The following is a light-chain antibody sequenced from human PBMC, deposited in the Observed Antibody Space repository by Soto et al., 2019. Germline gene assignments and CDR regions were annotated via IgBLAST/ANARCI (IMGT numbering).Light chain of an antibody. CDR3: QQYNSYSLYT. Sequence: DIQRTQSPSTLSASVGDRVTLTCRASQSISSLLAWYQQNPGKAPKLLIYEASSLQSGVPSRFSGSGSGTQFTLTIRSLQPDDFATYYCQQYNSYSLYTFGQGTKLEIK. J-gene: IGKJ2*01. V-gene: IGKV1-5*03. CDR1: QSISSL. CDR2: EAS.